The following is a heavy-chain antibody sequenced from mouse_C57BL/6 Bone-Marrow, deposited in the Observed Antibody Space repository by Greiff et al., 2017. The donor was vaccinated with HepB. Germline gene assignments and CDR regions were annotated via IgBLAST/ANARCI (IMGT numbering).Heavy chain of an antibody. V-gene: IGHV1-50*01. D-gene: IGHD6-2*01. CDR3: ARSLYDYYAMDY. CDR2: IDPSDSYT. CDR1: GYTFTSYW. J-gene: IGHJ4*01. Sequence: VQLQQPGAELVKPGASVKLSCKASGYTFTSYWMQWVKQRPGQGLEWSGEIDPSDSYTNYNQKFKGKATLTVDTSSRTAYMQHSSLTSEDTAVYYCARSLYDYYAMDYWGQGTSVTVSS.